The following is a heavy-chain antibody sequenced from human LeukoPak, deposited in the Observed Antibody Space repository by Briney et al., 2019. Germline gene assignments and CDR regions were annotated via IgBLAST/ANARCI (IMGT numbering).Heavy chain of an antibody. CDR3: ARGTRGGNYYGMDV. D-gene: IGHD3-3*01. CDR1: GDSVSSISVA. J-gene: IGHJ6*02. CDR2: TYYRSKWYY. Sequence: SQTLSLTCAISGDSVSSISVAWNWIRQSPSRGLEWLGRTYYRSKWYYEYAVSVKSRINISPDTSKNQFSLNLNSVTAADTAVYYCARGTRGGNYYGMDVWAKGPRSPSP. V-gene: IGHV6-1*01.